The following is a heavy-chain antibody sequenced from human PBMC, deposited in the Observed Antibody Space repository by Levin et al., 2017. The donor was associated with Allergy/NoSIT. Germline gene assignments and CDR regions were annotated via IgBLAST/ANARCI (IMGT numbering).Heavy chain of an antibody. J-gene: IGHJ5*02. D-gene: IGHD3-3*01. V-gene: IGHV1-2*02. CDR3: ARIPPDDYDFWSGYPRLYNWFDP. Sequence: ASVKVSCKASGYTFTGYYMHWVRQAPGQGLEWMGWINPNSGGTNYAQKFQGRVTMTRDTSISTAYMELSRLRSDDTAVYYCARIPPDDYDFWSGYPRLYNWFDPWGQGTLVTVSS. CDR1: GYTFTGYY. CDR2: INPNSGGT.